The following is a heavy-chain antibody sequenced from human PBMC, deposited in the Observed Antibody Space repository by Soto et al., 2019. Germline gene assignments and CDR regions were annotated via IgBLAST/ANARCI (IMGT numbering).Heavy chain of an antibody. V-gene: IGHV4-34*01. D-gene: IGHD1-1*01. CDR2: INESGST. CDR3: ARGSGIVALPGELEDVNYDY. CDR1: GQSFSGHS. J-gene: IGHJ4*02. Sequence: QVQLQQWGAGLVKPSETLSLSCAVYGQSFSGHSWAWIRQPPGKGLEWIGEINESGSTYYNPSLKSRVNIATDTSKNQFSLKLRSVSAADTAAYFCARGSGIVALPGELEDVNYDYWGQGTLVNVSS.